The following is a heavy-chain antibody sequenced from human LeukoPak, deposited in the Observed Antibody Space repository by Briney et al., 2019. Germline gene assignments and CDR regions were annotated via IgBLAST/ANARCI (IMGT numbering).Heavy chain of an antibody. CDR3: ASLDYDILTGYYNQAAKSYGMDV. V-gene: IGHV1-69*04. CDR2: IIPILGIA. Sequence: SVKVSCTASGGTFSSYAISWVRQAPGQGLEWMGRIIPILGIANYAQKFQGRVTITADKSTSTAYMELSSLRSEDTAVYYCASLDYDILTGYYNQAAKSYGMDVWGQGTTVTVSS. J-gene: IGHJ6*02. CDR1: GGTFSSYA. D-gene: IGHD3-9*01.